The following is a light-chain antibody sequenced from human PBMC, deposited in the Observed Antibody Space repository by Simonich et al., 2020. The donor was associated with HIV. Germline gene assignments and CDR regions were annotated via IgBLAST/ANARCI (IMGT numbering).Light chain of an antibody. Sequence: DIQMTQSPSTLSASVGDRVTHTCRASQSISNWLAWYQQKPGKAPKLLIYKASSLESGGPSSFSGSGSGTEFTLTISSLQPDDFATYYCQQYNSYSPYIFGQGTKLEIK. J-gene: IGKJ2*01. CDR1: QSISNW. V-gene: IGKV1-5*03. CDR3: QQYNSYSPYI. CDR2: KAS.